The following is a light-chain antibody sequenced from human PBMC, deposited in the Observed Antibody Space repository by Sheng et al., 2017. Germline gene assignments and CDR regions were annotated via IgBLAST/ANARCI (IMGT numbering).Light chain of an antibody. CDR1: QTVSRS. Sequence: EIVLTQSPGTLSLSPGERVTLSCRASQTVSRSSLVWFQQKPGQAPRLLMSGASTRATGIPDRFSGSGSGTEFTLTISSLQSEDFAVYYCQQYNDWPPWTFGQGTKVEIK. V-gene: IGKV3D-15*01. CDR2: GAS. J-gene: IGKJ1*01. CDR3: QQYNDWPPWT.